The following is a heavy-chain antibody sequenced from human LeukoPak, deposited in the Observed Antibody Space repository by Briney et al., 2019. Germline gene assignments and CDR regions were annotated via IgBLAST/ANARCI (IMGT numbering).Heavy chain of an antibody. Sequence: GGSLRLSCAASGFTFTAFTINWVRQAPGKRLEWVSSISSSYAIYFADSVKGRFTISRDNAKNSVYLHMNSLRAEDTAVYYCARDRHFVAFDIWGQGTMVTVSS. CDR3: ARDRHFVAFDI. CDR1: GFTFTAFT. J-gene: IGHJ3*02. V-gene: IGHV3-69-1*01. CDR2: ISSSYAI.